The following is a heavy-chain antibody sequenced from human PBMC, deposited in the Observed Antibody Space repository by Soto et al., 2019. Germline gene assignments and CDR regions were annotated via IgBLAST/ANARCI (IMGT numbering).Heavy chain of an antibody. Sequence: GGSLRLSCAASGFTFSNAWMNWVRQAPGKGLEWVGRIKSKTDGGTTDYPAPVKGRFTISRDDSKNTLYLQMNRLKTGDKAVYYCTTDGTLRFLEWETKYYYYYGMDVWGQGTTVTVSS. D-gene: IGHD3-3*01. CDR1: GFTFSNAW. V-gene: IGHV3-15*07. J-gene: IGHJ6*02. CDR2: IKSKTDGGTT. CDR3: TTDGTLRFLEWETKYYYYYGMDV.